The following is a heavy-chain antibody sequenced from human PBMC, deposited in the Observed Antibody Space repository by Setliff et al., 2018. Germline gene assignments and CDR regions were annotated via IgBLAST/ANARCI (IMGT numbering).Heavy chain of an antibody. V-gene: IGHV4-61*09. Sequence: TSETLSLTCSVSGGSISSGSDYWTWIRQPAGKGLEWIGHIYTSGSTNYNPSLKSRVTISVDASKNQSSLNLRSVTAADTAVYYCARAISGWYSAHYYYMDVWGKGTTVTVSS. CDR2: IYTSGST. CDR1: GGSISSGSDY. D-gene: IGHD6-19*01. CDR3: ARAISGWYSAHYYYMDV. J-gene: IGHJ6*03.